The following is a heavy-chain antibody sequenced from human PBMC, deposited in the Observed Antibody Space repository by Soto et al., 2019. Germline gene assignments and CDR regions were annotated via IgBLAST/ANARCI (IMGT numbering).Heavy chain of an antibody. V-gene: IGHV4-39*01. J-gene: IGHJ6*02. CDR1: GGSISSSSYY. CDR3: TTSGYYYYYGMDV. Sequence: PSETLSLTCTVSGGSISSSSYYWCWIRQPPGKGLEWIGSIYYSGSTYYNPSLKSRVTISVGTSKNQFSLKLSSVTAADTAVYYCTTSGYYYYYGMDVWGQGTTVTVSS. CDR2: IYYSGST. D-gene: IGHD1-26*01.